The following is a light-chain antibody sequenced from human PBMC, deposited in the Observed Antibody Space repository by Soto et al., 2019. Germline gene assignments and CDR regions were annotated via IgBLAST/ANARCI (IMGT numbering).Light chain of an antibody. CDR1: SSNIGAGYD. Sequence: QSVLTQPPSVSGAPGQRVTISCTGSSSNIGAGYDVHWYQQLPGTAPKLLIYGNSNRPSGVPDRFSGSKPGTSASLAITGLQAEYYADYYCQSYDSCLSGYVFGYGTKVTVL. CDR2: GNS. CDR3: QSYDSCLSGYV. V-gene: IGLV1-40*01. J-gene: IGLJ1*01.